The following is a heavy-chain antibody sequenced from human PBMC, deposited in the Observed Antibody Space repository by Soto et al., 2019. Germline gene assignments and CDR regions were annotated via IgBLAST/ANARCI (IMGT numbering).Heavy chain of an antibody. CDR1: GASISYGGFS. CDR3: ARGGGYDSFDY. V-gene: IGHV4-30-2*06. D-gene: IGHD5-12*01. J-gene: IGHJ4*02. CDR2: ISHLENT. Sequence: NPSETLSLTCTVSGASISYGGFSWSWIRQSPGKGLEWIGYISHLENTYLHPSFKSRLTMSIDRTRNQFSLKLSSVTAADMAVYYCARGGGYDSFDYWGQGVLVTVPQ.